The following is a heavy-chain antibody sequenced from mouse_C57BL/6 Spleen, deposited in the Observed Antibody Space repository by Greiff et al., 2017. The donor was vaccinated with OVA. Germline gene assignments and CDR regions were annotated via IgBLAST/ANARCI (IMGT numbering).Heavy chain of an antibody. CDR2: IRNKATGYTT. CDR3: ARLYDYDVYYFDD. Sequence: EVQGVESGGGLVQPGGSLSLSCAASGFTFTDYYMSWVRQPPGKALEWLGFIRNKATGYTTEYSASVKGRFTISRDNSQSILYLQMNALRAEDSATYYCARLYDYDVYYFDDWGQGTTLTVSS. V-gene: IGHV7-3*01. J-gene: IGHJ2*01. CDR1: GFTFTDYY. D-gene: IGHD2-4*01.